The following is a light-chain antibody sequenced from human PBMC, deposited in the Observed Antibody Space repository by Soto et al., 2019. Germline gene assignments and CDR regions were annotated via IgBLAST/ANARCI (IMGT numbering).Light chain of an antibody. Sequence: EIVLTQSPATLSLSPGERATLSCRASQSVSSYLAWYQPKPGQAPRLLIYDASNRATGIPARFSGSGSGTDFTLTISSLEPEEFAVYYCQQRSNGPPYTFGQGTKLEIK. J-gene: IGKJ2*01. CDR3: QQRSNGPPYT. V-gene: IGKV3-11*01. CDR1: QSVSSY. CDR2: DAS.